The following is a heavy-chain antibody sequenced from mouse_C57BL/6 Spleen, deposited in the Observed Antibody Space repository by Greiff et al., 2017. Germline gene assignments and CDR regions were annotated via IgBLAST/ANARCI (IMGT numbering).Heavy chain of an antibody. D-gene: IGHD1-1*01. Sequence: EVMLVESGGDLVKPGGSLKLSCAASGFTFSSYGMSWVRQTPDKRLEWVATISSGGSYTYYPDSVKGRFTISRDNAKNTLYLQMSSLKSEDTAMYDGARQNYGSSRNYFDYWGQGTTLTVSS. J-gene: IGHJ2*01. CDR1: GFTFSSYG. CDR2: ISSGGSYT. V-gene: IGHV5-6*01. CDR3: ARQNYGSSRNYFDY.